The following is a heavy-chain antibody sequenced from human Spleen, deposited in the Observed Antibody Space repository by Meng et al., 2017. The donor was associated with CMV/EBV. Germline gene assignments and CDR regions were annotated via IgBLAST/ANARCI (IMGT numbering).Heavy chain of an antibody. CDR1: GYTFTRFG. V-gene: IGHV1-18*03. CDR3: ARGYSLDSWFDP. Sequence: ASVKVSCKASGYTFTRFGIIWVRLAPGQGLEWMGWISSYSGDTKYAQRLQGRVTLTTDTSTSTAYMELRSLRFDDMAVYYYARGYSLDSWFDPWGQGTLVTVSS. CDR2: ISSYSGDT. D-gene: IGHD2-21*01. J-gene: IGHJ5*02.